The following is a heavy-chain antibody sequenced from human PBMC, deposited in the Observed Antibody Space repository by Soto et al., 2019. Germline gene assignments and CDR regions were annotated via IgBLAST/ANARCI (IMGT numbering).Heavy chain of an antibody. CDR2: ISPKSGGT. D-gene: IGHD6-19*01. J-gene: IGHJ4*02. Sequence: QVQLVQSGAEVKKPGASVKVSCEASGYTFIDYYMHWVRQAPGQGFEWMGRISPKSGGTNYAQKFEGRVTMTWDTSINTAYMALNSLMSEDTAVYYGARPPGYISDWYYFDLWGQGTLVTVSS. CDR1: GYTFIDYY. V-gene: IGHV1-2*02. CDR3: ARPPGYISDWYYFDL.